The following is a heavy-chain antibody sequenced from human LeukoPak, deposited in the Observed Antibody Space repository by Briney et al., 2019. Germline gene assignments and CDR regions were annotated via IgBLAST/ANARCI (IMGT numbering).Heavy chain of an antibody. CDR2: VYQSGTT. Sequence: PSETLSLTCTVSGFSISSGHYWGWVRQPPGAGLEWIGSVYQSGTTYYNPSLKSRVTTSVDMSKNQFTLRLRPVTAADTAVYYCARIFIRNGYSSYFDCWGQGTLVTVSS. D-gene: IGHD5-18*01. CDR3: ARIFIRNGYSSYFDC. J-gene: IGHJ4*02. CDR1: GFSISSGHY. V-gene: IGHV4-38-2*02.